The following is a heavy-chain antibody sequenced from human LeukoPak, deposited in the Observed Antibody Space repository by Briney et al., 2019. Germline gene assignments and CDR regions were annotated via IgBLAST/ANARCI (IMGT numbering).Heavy chain of an antibody. J-gene: IGHJ6*04. V-gene: IGHV3-20*04. CDR3: AREGYGDRCVDV. D-gene: IGHD4-17*01. Sequence: PGGSLRLSCAASGFTFEDYGMKWVRRAPGKGLEGVSGINWTGGTTGYADSVKGRFTISRDSAKKSVYLQMNSLRDDDTALYYCAREGYGDRCVDVWGKGTTVIVSS. CDR2: INWTGGTT. CDR1: GFTFEDYG.